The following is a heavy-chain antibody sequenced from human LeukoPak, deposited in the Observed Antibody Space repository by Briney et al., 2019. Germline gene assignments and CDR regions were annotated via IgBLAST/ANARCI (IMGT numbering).Heavy chain of an antibody. CDR2: IQNDVSQI. CDR3: ARDPYSGSYGNYYYYFVDV. J-gene: IGHJ6*03. D-gene: IGHD1-26*01. V-gene: IGHV3-30*02. CDR1: GFNFRSSG. Sequence: GGSLRLSCAASGFNFRSSGMHWVRQAPGKGLEWVTFIQNDVSQIYYADSVKGRFTISRDNAKNSLYLQMNSLRAEDTAVYYCARDPYSGSYGNYYYYFVDVWGKGTTVTISS.